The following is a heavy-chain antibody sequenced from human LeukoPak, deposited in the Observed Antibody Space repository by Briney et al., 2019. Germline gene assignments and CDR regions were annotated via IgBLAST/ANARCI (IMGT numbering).Heavy chain of an antibody. J-gene: IGHJ4*02. V-gene: IGHV3-33*01. CDR2: IWYDGSNK. CDR3: ARELRYGDC. CDR1: GFSFSTYG. Sequence: GRSLRLSCAASGFSFSTYGMPWVRQAPGKGLEWVAVIWYDGSNKYYADSVKGRFTISRDNSKNTLYLQMNSLRAEDTAVYYCARELRYGDCWGQGTLVTVSS. D-gene: IGHD3-9*01.